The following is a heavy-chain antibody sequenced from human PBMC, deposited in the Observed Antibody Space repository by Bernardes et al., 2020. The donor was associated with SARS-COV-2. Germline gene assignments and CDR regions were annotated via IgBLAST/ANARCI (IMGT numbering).Heavy chain of an antibody. D-gene: IGHD6-13*01. J-gene: IGHJ4*02. CDR3: ARPVAAAQGMDY. V-gene: IGHV1-8*01. CDR2: MNPNSGNT. CDR1: GYTYIRYD. Sequence: ASVKVSCTASGYTYIRYDINWVRQATGQGLEWMGWMNPNSGNTGYAQKFQGRVTMTRNTSISTAYMELSSLRSEDTAVYYCARPVAAAQGMDYWGQGTLVTVSS.